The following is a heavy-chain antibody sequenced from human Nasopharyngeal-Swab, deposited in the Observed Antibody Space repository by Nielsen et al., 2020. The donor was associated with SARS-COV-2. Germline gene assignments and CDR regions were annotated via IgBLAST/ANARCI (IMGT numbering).Heavy chain of an antibody. Sequence: GESLKISCAASGFTFSSYDMQWVRQATGKGLEWVSTIGTAGDTYYSGSVKGRLTISRENAKNSLYLQMNSLKTEDTAVYYCTRPWAAASGHTALFLGFDPWGQGTLVTVSS. CDR1: GFTFSSYD. V-gene: IGHV3-13*01. J-gene: IGHJ5*02. CDR2: IGTAGDT. CDR3: TRPWAAASGHTALFLGFDP. D-gene: IGHD2-2*01.